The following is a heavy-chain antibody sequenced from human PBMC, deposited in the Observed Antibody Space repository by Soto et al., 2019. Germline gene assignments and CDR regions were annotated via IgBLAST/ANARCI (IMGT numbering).Heavy chain of an antibody. CDR1: GFTFSSYA. V-gene: IGHV3-23*01. Sequence: EVQLLESGGGLVQPGGSLRLSCAASGFTFSSYAMSWVRQAPGKGLEWVSAISGSGGSTYYADSVKGRFTISRDNSKNTLYLQMNSLRADDTAVYYCARERITIFGVSPPNWFDPWGQGTLVTVSS. CDR3: ARERITIFGVSPPNWFDP. CDR2: ISGSGGST. D-gene: IGHD3-3*01. J-gene: IGHJ5*02.